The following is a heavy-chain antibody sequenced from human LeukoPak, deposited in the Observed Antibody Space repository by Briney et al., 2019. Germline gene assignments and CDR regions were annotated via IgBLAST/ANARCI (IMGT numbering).Heavy chain of an antibody. CDR2: INEDGSET. CDR1: GFTFSSYS. D-gene: IGHD1-1*01. Sequence: GGSLRLSCTASGFTFSSYSMNWVRQAPGKGLEWLANINEDGSETYYVDSVKGRFTISRDNAKNSLYLQMNSLRAEDTAVYYCARDLHNSGRGPGDYWGQGTLVTVSS. J-gene: IGHJ4*02. CDR3: ARDLHNSGRGPGDY. V-gene: IGHV3-7*01.